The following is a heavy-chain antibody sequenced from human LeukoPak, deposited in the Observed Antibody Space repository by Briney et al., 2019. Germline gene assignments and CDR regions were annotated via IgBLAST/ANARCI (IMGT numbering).Heavy chain of an antibody. Sequence: GGSLRLSCAASGFTFSSYGMSWVRQAPGKGLEWVSAISGSGGSTYYADSVKGRLTISRDNSKNTLYLQMNSLRAENTAVYYCAKDGPGIVVVTATWGQGTLVTVSS. J-gene: IGHJ4*02. V-gene: IGHV3-23*01. CDR1: GFTFSSYG. D-gene: IGHD2-21*02. CDR3: AKDGPGIVVVTAT. CDR2: ISGSGGST.